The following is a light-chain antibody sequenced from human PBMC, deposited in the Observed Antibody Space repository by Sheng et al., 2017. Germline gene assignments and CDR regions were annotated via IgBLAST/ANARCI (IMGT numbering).Light chain of an antibody. V-gene: IGKV3-20*01. CDR1: ESISSSY. CDR2: GTS. Sequence: IVLTQSPGTLSLSPGERATLSCRASESISSSYSAWYQQKPGQAPRLLIYGTSSRAAGIPDRFSGSGSETEFTLTISRLEPEDFAVYYCQQYTNSVYTFGQGTKLEIK. CDR3: QQYTNSVYT. J-gene: IGKJ2*01.